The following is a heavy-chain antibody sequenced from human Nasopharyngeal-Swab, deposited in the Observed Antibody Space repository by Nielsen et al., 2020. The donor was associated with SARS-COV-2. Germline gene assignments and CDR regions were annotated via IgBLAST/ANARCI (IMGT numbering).Heavy chain of an antibody. J-gene: IGHJ4*02. D-gene: IGHD4-23*01. V-gene: IGHV3-7*01. Sequence: GASLKISCAASGFTFSSYWMSWVRQAPGKGLEWVANIKQDGSEKYYADSVKGRFTISRDNAKNSLYLQMNSLRAEDTAVYYCARGSGGNSFRWVLGKTPAYYFDYWGQGTLVTVSS. CDR3: ARGSGGNSFRWVLGKTPAYYFDY. CDR2: IKQDGSEK. CDR1: GFTFSSYW.